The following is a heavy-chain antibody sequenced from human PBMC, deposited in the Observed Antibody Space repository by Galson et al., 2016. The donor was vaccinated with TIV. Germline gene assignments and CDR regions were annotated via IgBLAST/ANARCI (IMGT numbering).Heavy chain of an antibody. V-gene: IGHV1-69*13. CDR1: GSTFSSYA. CDR2: IIGMFGIA. J-gene: IGHJ4*02. CDR3: AREDDYNYQKAILNY. D-gene: IGHD5-24*01. Sequence: SVKVSCKASGSTFSSYAVSWVRQAPGQGLEWMGGIIGMFGIANYAQKFQGRVTITADESTSTAYMELFSLRSEDTAVYYCAREDDYNYQKAILNYWGQGTLVTVSS.